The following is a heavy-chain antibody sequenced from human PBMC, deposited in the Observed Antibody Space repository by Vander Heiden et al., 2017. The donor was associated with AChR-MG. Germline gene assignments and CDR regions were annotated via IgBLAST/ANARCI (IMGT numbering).Heavy chain of an antibody. CDR3: ARPYCSSTSCYLGNNWFDP. J-gene: IGHJ5*02. Sequence: QVQLVQSGAEVKKPGPSVKVSCKASGGTFSSYALGWVRQAPGQGLEWMGGIIPIFGTANDAQKFQGRVTITADKSTSTAYMELSSLRSEDTAVYYCARPYCSSTSCYLGNNWFDPWGQGTLVTVSS. CDR1: GGTFSSYA. V-gene: IGHV1-69*06. CDR2: IIPIFGTA. D-gene: IGHD2-2*01.